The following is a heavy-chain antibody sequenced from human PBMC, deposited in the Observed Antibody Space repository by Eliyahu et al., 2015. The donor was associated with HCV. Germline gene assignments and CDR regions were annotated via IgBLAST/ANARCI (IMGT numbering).Heavy chain of an antibody. CDR3: ARSLVFYDSSGYYDYLLGY. CDR1: GYSFTSYX. D-gene: IGHD3-22*01. CDR2: IYPGDSDT. V-gene: IGHV5-51*01. J-gene: IGHJ4*02. Sequence: EVQLVQSGAEVKKPGESLKISCKGSGYSFTSYXIXXVRXXPGKGLEWXGIIYPGDSDTRYSPSFQGQVTISADKSISTAYLQWSSLKASDTAMYYCARSLVFYDSSGYYDYLLGYWGQGTLVTVSS.